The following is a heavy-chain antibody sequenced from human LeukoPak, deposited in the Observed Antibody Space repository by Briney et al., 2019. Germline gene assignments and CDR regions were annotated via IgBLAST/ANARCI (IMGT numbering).Heavy chain of an antibody. CDR2: IYYSGST. V-gene: IGHV4-59*01. CDR1: GDSISSDY. Sequence: PSETLSLTCTVSGDSISSDYWNWIRQPPGKGLEWIGYIYYSGSTNYNPSLKSRVTILVDTPKNQFSLNLRSVTAADTAVYYCARGTFGGVISNWGQGTLVTVSS. D-gene: IGHD3-16*02. CDR3: ARGTFGGVISN. J-gene: IGHJ4*02.